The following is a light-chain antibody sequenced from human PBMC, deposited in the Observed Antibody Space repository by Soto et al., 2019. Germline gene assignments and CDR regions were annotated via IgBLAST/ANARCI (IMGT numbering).Light chain of an antibody. CDR2: EVN. J-gene: IGLJ1*01. CDR1: SSDVGGYNR. V-gene: IGLV2-14*01. CDR3: YSFTGSSTPYV. Sequence: QSALXQPASVSGSPGQSITISCAGTSSDVGGYNRVSWYQQLPGKAPKLMIFEVNNRPSGVSDRFSGSKSGNTASLTISGLQTDDEGDYYCYSFTGSSTPYVFGTGTKV.